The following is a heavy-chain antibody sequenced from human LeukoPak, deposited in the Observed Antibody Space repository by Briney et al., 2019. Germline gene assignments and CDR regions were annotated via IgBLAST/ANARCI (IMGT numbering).Heavy chain of an antibody. Sequence: ASVKVSCKASGGTFSSYAISWVRQAPGQGLEWMGWISAYNGNTNYAQKLQGRVTMTTDTSTSTAYMELRSLRSDDTAVYYCARDYYDSSGSKGTGYWGQGTLVTVSS. CDR2: ISAYNGNT. CDR3: ARDYYDSSGSKGTGY. J-gene: IGHJ4*02. CDR1: GGTFSSYA. V-gene: IGHV1-18*01. D-gene: IGHD3-22*01.